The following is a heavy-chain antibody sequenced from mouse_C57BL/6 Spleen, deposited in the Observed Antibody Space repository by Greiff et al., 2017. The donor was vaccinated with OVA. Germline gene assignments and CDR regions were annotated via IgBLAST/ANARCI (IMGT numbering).Heavy chain of an antibody. J-gene: IGHJ2*01. Sequence: QVQLQQPGAELVKPGASVKLSCKASGYTFTSYWMQWVKQRPGQGLEWIGEIDPSDSYTNYNQKFKGKATLTVDTSSSTAYMQLSSLTSEDSAVYYCASRSHYYGSSFYYFDYGGQGTTLTVSS. CDR1: GYTFTSYW. CDR3: ASRSHYYGSSFYYFDY. V-gene: IGHV1-50*01. D-gene: IGHD1-1*01. CDR2: IDPSDSYT.